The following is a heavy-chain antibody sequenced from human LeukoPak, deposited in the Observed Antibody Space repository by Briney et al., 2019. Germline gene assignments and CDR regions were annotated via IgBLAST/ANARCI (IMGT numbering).Heavy chain of an antibody. CDR2: ISGSAGST. V-gene: IGHV3-23*01. CDR1: GFTFSSYA. D-gene: IGHD3-22*01. J-gene: IGHJ4*02. CDR3: AYYYDSIPFDY. Sequence: AGGSLRLSRAASGFTFSSYAMNWVRQAPGKGLEWVSIISGSAGSTYYADSVKGRFTISRDNSKNTLYLQMNSLRAEDTAVYYCAYYYDSIPFDYWGQGTLVTVSS.